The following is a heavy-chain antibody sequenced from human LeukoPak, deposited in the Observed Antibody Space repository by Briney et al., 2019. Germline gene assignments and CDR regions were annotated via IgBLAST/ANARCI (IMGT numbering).Heavy chain of an antibody. V-gene: IGHV3-43*02. Sequence: GGSLRLSCAASGFTFDDYAMHWVRQAPGKGLEWVSLISGDGGSTYYADSVKGRSTISRDNSKNSLYLQMNSLRTEDTALYYCAKEGRFLEWLSYYYYMDVWGKGTTVTVSS. CDR1: GFTFDDYA. CDR3: AKEGRFLEWLSYYYYMDV. J-gene: IGHJ6*03. CDR2: ISGDGGST. D-gene: IGHD3-3*01.